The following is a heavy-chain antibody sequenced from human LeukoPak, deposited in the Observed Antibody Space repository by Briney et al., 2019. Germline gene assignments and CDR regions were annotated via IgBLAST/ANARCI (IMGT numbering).Heavy chain of an antibody. Sequence: GGSLRLACAASGFSFSTYSFSWVRQAPGKGLEWVSGISASGGDTFYADSVKGRFTISRDNSKNTLSLQMNSLRVEDTAIYYCAKDVRRCNGACTWGQGTLVTVSS. CDR2: ISASGGDT. D-gene: IGHD2-8*01. V-gene: IGHV3-23*01. J-gene: IGHJ5*02. CDR1: GFSFSTYS. CDR3: AKDVRRCNGACT.